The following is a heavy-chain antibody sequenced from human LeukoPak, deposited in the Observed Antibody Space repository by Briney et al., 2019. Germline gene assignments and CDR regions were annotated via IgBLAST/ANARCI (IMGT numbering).Heavy chain of an antibody. V-gene: IGHV4-34*01. CDR3: ARGFGKMTAPAYYYYYGMDV. Sequence: PSETLSLTCAVYGGSFSGYYWSWIRQPPGKGLEWIGEINHSGSTNYNPSLKSRVTISVDTSKNQFSLKLSSVTAADTAVYYCARGFGKMTAPAYYYYYGMDVWGQGTTVTVSS. D-gene: IGHD3-10*01. J-gene: IGHJ6*02. CDR2: INHSGST. CDR1: GGSFSGYY.